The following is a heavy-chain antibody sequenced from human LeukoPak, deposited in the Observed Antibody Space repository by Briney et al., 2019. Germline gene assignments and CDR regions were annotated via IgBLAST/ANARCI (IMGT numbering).Heavy chain of an antibody. V-gene: IGHV2-70*11. CDR2: IDWDDDK. J-gene: IGHJ6*03. CDR1: GFSLSTSGMC. D-gene: IGHD6-13*01. Sequence: SGPALVKPTQTLTLTCTFSGFSLSTSGMCVSWIRQPPGKALEWLARIDWDDDKYYSTSLKTRLTISTDTSKNQVVLTMTNMDPVDTATYYCAHELGYYYYMDVWGKGTTVTVSS. CDR3: AHELGYYYYMDV.